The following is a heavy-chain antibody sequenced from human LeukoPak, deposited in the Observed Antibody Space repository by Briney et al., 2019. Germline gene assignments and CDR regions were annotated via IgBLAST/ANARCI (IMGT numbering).Heavy chain of an antibody. CDR3: ARDGITMDRGVIIAAVDY. D-gene: IGHD3-10*01. CDR1: GYTFTNYG. V-gene: IGHV1-18*01. CDR2: ISAYTGNT. Sequence: GASMKVSCKASGYTFTNYGISWVRQAPGQGLEWMGWISAYTGNTNYAQKLQGRVTMTTDTSTSTAYMELRSLRSDDTAVYYCARDGITMDRGVIIAAVDYWGQGTLVTVSS. J-gene: IGHJ4*02.